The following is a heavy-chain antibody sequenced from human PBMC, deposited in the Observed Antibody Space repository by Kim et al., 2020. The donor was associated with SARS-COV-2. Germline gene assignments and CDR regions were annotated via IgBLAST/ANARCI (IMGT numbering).Heavy chain of an antibody. Sequence: SETLSLTCTVSGGSISSSSYYWGWIRQPPGKGLEWIGSIYYSGSTYYNPSLKSRVTISVDTSKNQFSLKLSFVTAADTAVYYCARLQRGYSGYEINYWGQGTLVTVSS. CDR2: IYYSGST. D-gene: IGHD5-12*01. J-gene: IGHJ4*02. CDR3: ARLQRGYSGYEINY. V-gene: IGHV4-39*01. CDR1: GGSISSSSYY.